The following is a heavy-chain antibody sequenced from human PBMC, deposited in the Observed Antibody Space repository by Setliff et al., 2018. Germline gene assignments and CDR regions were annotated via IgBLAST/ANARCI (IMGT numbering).Heavy chain of an antibody. CDR1: GYTLTELS. CDR2: FDPEDGET. CDR3: AGQYYNFWSGYWY. V-gene: IGHV1-24*01. Sequence: ASVKVSCKVSGYTLTELSMHWVRQAPGKGLEWMGGFDPEDGETIYAQKFQGRVTITADESTSTAYMELSSLRSEDTAVYYCAGQYYNFWSGYWYWGQGTLVTVSS. J-gene: IGHJ4*02. D-gene: IGHD3-3*01.